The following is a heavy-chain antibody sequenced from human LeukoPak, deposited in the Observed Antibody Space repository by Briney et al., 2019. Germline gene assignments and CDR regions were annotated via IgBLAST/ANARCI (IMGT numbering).Heavy chain of an antibody. J-gene: IGHJ4*02. CDR1: GFTFSSYA. V-gene: IGHV3-23*01. Sequence: GGSLRLSCAASGFTFSSYAMTWVRQTPGKGLEWVSSISGESTTTYYADSVKGRFTISRDNPKNTLYLQMNSLRAEDTALYYCAKEGPGRGDYWGQGTLVTVSS. D-gene: IGHD2-15*01. CDR3: AKEGPGRGDY. CDR2: ISGESTTT.